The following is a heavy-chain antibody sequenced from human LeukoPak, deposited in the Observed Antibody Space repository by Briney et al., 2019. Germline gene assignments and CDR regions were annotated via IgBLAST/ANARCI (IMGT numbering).Heavy chain of an antibody. CDR2: FDPEDGET. Sequence: ASVNVSCKVSGYTLTELSMHWVRQAPGKGLEWMGGFDPEDGETIYAQKFQGRVTMTEDTSTDTAYMELSSLRSEDTAVYYCATRNYYGSGSYRDFDYWGQGTLVTVSS. CDR3: ATRNYYGSGSYRDFDY. V-gene: IGHV1-24*01. J-gene: IGHJ4*02. CDR1: GYTLTELS. D-gene: IGHD3-10*01.